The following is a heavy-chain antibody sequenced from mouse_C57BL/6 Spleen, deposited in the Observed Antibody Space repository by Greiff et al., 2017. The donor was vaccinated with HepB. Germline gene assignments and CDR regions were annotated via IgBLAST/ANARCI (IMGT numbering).Heavy chain of an antibody. Sequence: QVQLQQSGPELVKPGASVKISCKASGYAFSSSWMNWVKQRPGKGLEWIGRIYPGDGDTNYNGKFKGKATLTADKSSSTAYMQLSSLTSEDSAVYFCARDYGSSSPWYFDVWGTGTTVTVSS. CDR1: GYAFSSSW. J-gene: IGHJ1*03. V-gene: IGHV1-82*01. CDR2: IYPGDGDT. CDR3: ARDYGSSSPWYFDV. D-gene: IGHD1-1*01.